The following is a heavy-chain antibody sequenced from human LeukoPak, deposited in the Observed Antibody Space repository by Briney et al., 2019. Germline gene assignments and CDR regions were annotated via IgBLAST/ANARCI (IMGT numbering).Heavy chain of an antibody. CDR2: IKQEGSEK. Sequence: GGSLRLSCAASGFTFSSYWMSWVRQAPGKGVEWVAKIKQEGSEKYYVDSVKGRFTISRDNAKNSLYLQMNSLGAEDTAVYYCARRGTSSSWAHFDYWGQGTLVTVSS. CDR3: ARRGTSSSWAHFDY. CDR1: GFTFSSYW. J-gene: IGHJ4*02. V-gene: IGHV3-7*05. D-gene: IGHD6-13*01.